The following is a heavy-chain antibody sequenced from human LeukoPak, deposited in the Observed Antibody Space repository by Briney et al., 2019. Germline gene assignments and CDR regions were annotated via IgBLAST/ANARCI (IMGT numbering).Heavy chain of an antibody. D-gene: IGHD3-22*01. J-gene: IGHJ5*02. Sequence: SVKVSCKVSGYTFTSYDINWVRQATGQGLEWMGGIIPIFGTANYAQKFQGRVTITTDESTSTAYMELSSLRSEDTAVYYCARDPMIGRNPLNWFDPWGQGTLVTVSS. CDR3: ARDPMIGRNPLNWFDP. CDR1: GYTFTSYD. V-gene: IGHV1-69*05. CDR2: IIPIFGTA.